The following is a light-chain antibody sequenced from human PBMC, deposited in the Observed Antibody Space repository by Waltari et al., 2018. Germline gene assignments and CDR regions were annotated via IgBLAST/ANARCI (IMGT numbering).Light chain of an antibody. V-gene: IGLV2-8*01. CDR3: SAYTGTSWV. Sequence: QSALTQPPSASGSPGQSVTISCTGTSSDVGASNYVSWYQQHPGKAPKLMIFEVSDRPSGVPDRFSGSKSGNTASLTVSGLQADDEGDYYCSAYTGTSWVFGGGTKLTVL. CDR2: EVS. CDR1: SSDVGASNY. J-gene: IGLJ3*02.